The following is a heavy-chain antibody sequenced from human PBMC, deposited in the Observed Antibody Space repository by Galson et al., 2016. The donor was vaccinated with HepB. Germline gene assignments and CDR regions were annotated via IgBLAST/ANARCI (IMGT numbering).Heavy chain of an antibody. CDR3: AREPVRLDDLLTGPPKNPDY. Sequence: SLRLSCAASGFTFSSYTMNWVRQAPGKGLEWVSYISSSGTTIYYADSVKGRFTISRDNAKNSLYLQMNSLRAEDTAVYYCAREPVRLDDLLTGPPKNPDYWGQGTTVTVSS. CDR2: ISSSGTTI. J-gene: IGHJ4*03. D-gene: IGHD3-9*01. CDR1: GFTFSSYT. V-gene: IGHV3-48*03.